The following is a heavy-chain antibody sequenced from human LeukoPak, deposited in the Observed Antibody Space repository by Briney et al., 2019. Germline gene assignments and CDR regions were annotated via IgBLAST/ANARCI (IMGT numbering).Heavy chain of an antibody. CDR3: ARGRGGYTGYENLDY. CDR1: GYTFSNFW. J-gene: IGHJ4*02. Sequence: GESLKISCKVSGYTFSNFWIGWVRQRPGKGLECMGFIYPDDSDTTYSPSFQGQVSISADKSIRTAFLQWSSLKASDSAIYYCARGRGGYTGYENLDYWGQGTLVTGFS. D-gene: IGHD5-12*01. CDR2: IYPDDSDT. V-gene: IGHV5-51*01.